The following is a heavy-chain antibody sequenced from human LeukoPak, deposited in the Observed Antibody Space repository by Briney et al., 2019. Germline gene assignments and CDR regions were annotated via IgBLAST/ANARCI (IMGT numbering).Heavy chain of an antibody. V-gene: IGHV3-21*01. Sequence: GGSLRLSCAASGFTFRSYSMNWVRQAPGKGLEWVSAIDPSSTYIYYADSVKGRFTISRDNAENSLYLQMNSLRVEDAAVYYCARAPTVLVGYCSSSSCQADYWGQGTLVTVSS. CDR2: IDPSSTYI. CDR3: ARAPTVLVGYCSSSSCQADY. D-gene: IGHD2-2*01. J-gene: IGHJ4*02. CDR1: GFTFRSYS.